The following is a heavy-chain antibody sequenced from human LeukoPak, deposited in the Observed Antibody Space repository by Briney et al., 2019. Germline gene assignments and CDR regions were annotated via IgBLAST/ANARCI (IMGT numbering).Heavy chain of an antibody. V-gene: IGHV1-8*01. CDR1: GYTFTSYD. D-gene: IGHD5-12*01. CDR3: ARGRDIVATDLDY. Sequence: ASVKVSCKASGYTFTSYDINWVRQATEQGLEWMGWMNPNSGNTGYAQKFQGRVTMTRNTSISTAYMELSSLRSEDTAVYYCARGRDIVATDLDYWGQGTLVTVSS. J-gene: IGHJ4*02. CDR2: MNPNSGNT.